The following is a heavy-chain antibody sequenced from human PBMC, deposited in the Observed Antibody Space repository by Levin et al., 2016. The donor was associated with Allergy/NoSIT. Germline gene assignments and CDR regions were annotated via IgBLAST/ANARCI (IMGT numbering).Heavy chain of an antibody. CDR3: ARGRGGWTVYYYYGMDV. CDR2: IWYDGSNK. V-gene: IGHV3-33*01. Sequence: GGSLRLSCAASGFTFSSYGMHWVRQAPGKGLEWVAVIWYDGSNKYYADSVKGRFTISRDNSKNTLYLQMNSLRAEDTAVYYCARGRGGWTVYYYYGMDVWGQGTTVTVSS. CDR1: GFTFSSYG. J-gene: IGHJ6*02. D-gene: IGHD3-10*01.